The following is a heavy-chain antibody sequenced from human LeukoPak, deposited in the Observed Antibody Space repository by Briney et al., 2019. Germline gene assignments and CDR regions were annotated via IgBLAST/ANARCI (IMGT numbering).Heavy chain of an antibody. CDR3: ARSGYGDYIDY. D-gene: IGHD4-17*01. V-gene: IGHV3-53*01. CDR1: GFTVSSNY. CDR2: IYSGGST. Sequence: GGSLRLSCAASGFTVSSNYMSWVRQAPGKGLEWVSVIYSGGSTYYADSVKGRFTISRDNSKNTLYLQMNSLRAEDTAVYYCARSGYGDYIDYWGQGTLVTVSS. J-gene: IGHJ4*02.